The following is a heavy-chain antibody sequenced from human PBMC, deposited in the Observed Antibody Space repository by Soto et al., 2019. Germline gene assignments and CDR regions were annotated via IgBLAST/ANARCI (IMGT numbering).Heavy chain of an antibody. Sequence: QVQLQQWGAGLLKPSETLSLTCTVYGGSLSDYFWSWIRQSPGEGLQWIGQINHSGSTKYNPSLKSRATISVDTSKNQLSLKLNSVTAADTGVYYCARDPGTGMVSMDVWGQGTTVTVSS. CDR1: GGSLSDYF. J-gene: IGHJ6*02. D-gene: IGHD5-18*01. CDR3: ARDPGTGMVSMDV. CDR2: INHSGST. V-gene: IGHV4-34*01.